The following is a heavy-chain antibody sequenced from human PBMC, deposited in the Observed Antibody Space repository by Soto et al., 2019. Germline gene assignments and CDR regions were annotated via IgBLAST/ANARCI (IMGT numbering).Heavy chain of an antibody. D-gene: IGHD6-13*01. CDR2: IYYSGST. CDR1: GGSISSYY. J-gene: IGHJ5*02. Sequence: QVQLQESGPGLVKPSETLSLTCTVSGGSISSYYWSWIRQPPGKGLEWIGYIYYSGSTNYNPSLKSRVTISVDTSKNQFSLKLSSVTAADTAVYYCASSYSSSWFDPWGQGTLVTVSS. CDR3: ASSYSSSWFDP. V-gene: IGHV4-59*01.